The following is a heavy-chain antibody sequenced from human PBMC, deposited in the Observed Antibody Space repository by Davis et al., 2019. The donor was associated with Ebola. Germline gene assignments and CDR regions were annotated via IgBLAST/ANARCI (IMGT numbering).Heavy chain of an antibody. D-gene: IGHD3-22*01. Sequence: MPSETLSLTCTVSGYSISSGYYWSWIRQPPGKGLEWIGEINHSGSTNYNPSLKSRVTISVDTSKNQFSLKLSSVTAADTAVYYCARGDMIVVVNAFDIWGQGTMVTVSS. CDR3: ARGDMIVVVNAFDI. V-gene: IGHV4-38-2*02. CDR2: INHSGST. CDR1: GYSISSGYY. J-gene: IGHJ3*02.